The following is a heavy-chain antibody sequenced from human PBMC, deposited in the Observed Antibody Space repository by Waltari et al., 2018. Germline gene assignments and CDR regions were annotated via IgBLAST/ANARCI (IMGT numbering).Heavy chain of an antibody. CDR1: GFTFRKYG. D-gene: IGHD6-6*01. Sequence: QVQLVESGGGVVQPGRSLRLSCAASGFTFRKYGMHWVRQAPGKGLEWVAVIWYDGINKYYADSVKGRFTISRDNSKTTLYLQMNSLRAEDTAVYFCARENEQVGHLDYWGQGTLVTVSS. CDR2: IWYDGINK. CDR3: ARENEQVGHLDY. V-gene: IGHV3-33*01. J-gene: IGHJ4*02.